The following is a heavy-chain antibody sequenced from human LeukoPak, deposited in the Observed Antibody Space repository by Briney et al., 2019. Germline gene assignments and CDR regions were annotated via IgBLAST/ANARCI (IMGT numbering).Heavy chain of an antibody. CDR1: GYTFTGYY. V-gene: IGHV1-2*02. D-gene: IGHD3-22*01. CDR3: ARDVYDSSGCDAFDI. Sequence: ASVKVSCKASGYTFTGYYMHWVRQAPGQGLEWMGWINPNSGGTNYAQKFQGRVTMTRDTSICTAYMELSRLRSDDTAVYYCARDVYDSSGCDAFDIWGQGTMVTVSS. CDR2: INPNSGGT. J-gene: IGHJ3*02.